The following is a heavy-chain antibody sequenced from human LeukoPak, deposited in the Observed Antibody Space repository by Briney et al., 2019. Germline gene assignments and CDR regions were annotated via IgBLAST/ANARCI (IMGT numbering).Heavy chain of an antibody. CDR3: ARAGSPRHYYYYMDV. Sequence: SSETLSLTCTVSGGSISSYYWSWIRQPAGKGLEWIGRIYTSGSTNYNPSLKSRVTMSVDTSKNQFSLKLSSVTAADTAVYYCARAGSPRHYYYYMDVWGKGTTVTVSS. CDR2: IYTSGST. CDR1: GGSISSYY. D-gene: IGHD6-13*01. V-gene: IGHV4-4*07. J-gene: IGHJ6*03.